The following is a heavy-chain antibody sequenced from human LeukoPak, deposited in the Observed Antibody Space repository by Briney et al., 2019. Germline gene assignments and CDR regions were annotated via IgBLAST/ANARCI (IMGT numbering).Heavy chain of an antibody. CDR2: IYYSGST. D-gene: IGHD6-13*01. J-gene: IGHJ6*02. Sequence: SETLSLTCTVSGGSISSYYWSWIRQPPGKGLEWIGYIYYSGSTNYNPSLKSRVTISVDTSKNQFSLKLSSVTAADTAVYYCARDSSAAAGYYGMDVWGQGTTVTVSS. CDR1: GGSISSYY. V-gene: IGHV4-59*01. CDR3: ARDSSAAAGYYGMDV.